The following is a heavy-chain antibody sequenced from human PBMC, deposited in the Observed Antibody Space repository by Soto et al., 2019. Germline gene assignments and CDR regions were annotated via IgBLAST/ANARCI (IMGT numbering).Heavy chain of an antibody. CDR1: GYSKTGDL. Sequence: ASVNRSRKAFGYSKTGDLIHRVRQATRQGLEWMGWMNPNSGNTGYAQKFQGRVTMTRNTSISTAYMELSSLRSEDTAVYYCARGPELFYGDYEITSDYWAQGTLVTVSS. D-gene: IGHD4-17*01. V-gene: IGHV1-8*01. CDR3: ARGPELFYGDYEITSDY. CDR2: MNPNSGNT. J-gene: IGHJ4*02.